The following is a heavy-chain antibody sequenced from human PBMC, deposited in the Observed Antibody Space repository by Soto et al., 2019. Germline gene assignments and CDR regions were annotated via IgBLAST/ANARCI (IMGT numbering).Heavy chain of an antibody. Sequence: SETLSLTCTVSGGSISSSSYYWGWIRQPPGKGLEWIGSIYYSGSTYYNPSLKSRVTISVDTSKNQFSLKLSSVTAADTAVYYCARRRDGYNSDKSYFDYWGQGTLVTVSS. D-gene: IGHD5-12*01. J-gene: IGHJ4*02. V-gene: IGHV4-39*01. CDR3: ARRRDGYNSDKSYFDY. CDR2: IYYSGST. CDR1: GGSISSSSYY.